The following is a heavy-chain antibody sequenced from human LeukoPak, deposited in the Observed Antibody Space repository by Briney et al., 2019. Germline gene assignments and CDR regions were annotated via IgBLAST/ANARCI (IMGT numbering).Heavy chain of an antibody. CDR3: ARAGQWLGQYYFDY. J-gene: IGHJ4*02. CDR1: GITVSSNY. V-gene: IGHV3-53*01. D-gene: IGHD6-19*01. Sequence: GGSLRLSCAASGITVSSNYMSWVRQAPGKGLEWVSVIYSGGSTYYADSVKGRFTISRDNSKNTLYLQMNSLRAEDTAVYYCARAGQWLGQYYFDYWGQGTLVTVSS. CDR2: IYSGGST.